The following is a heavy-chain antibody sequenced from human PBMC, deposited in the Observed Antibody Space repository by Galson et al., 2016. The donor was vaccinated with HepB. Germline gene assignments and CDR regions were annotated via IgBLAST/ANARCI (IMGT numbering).Heavy chain of an antibody. J-gene: IGHJ3*01. D-gene: IGHD2-21*01. CDR2: INPSGGSI. CDR1: GYTFTSYY. CDR3: ARDCSGGDCHPTGGYDVFDV. Sequence: SVKVSCKASGYTFTSYYMHWVRQAPGQGLEWMGIINPSGGSISYAQKFQGRVTMTRDTSTSTVYMELTSMTAADTAVYFCARDCSGGDCHPTGGYDVFDVWGQGTMVPVAS. V-gene: IGHV1-46*01.